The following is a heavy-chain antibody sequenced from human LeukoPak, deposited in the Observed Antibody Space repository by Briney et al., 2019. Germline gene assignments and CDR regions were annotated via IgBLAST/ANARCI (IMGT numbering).Heavy chain of an antibody. D-gene: IGHD5-12*01. J-gene: IGHJ4*02. CDR1: GFTFSSYG. V-gene: IGHV3-30*18. Sequence: GSLRLSCAASGFTFSSYGMHWVRQAPGKGLEWVAVISYDGSNKYYADSVKGRFTISRDNSKNTLYLQMNSLRAEDTAVYYCAKPRKYKDIVATIGDYWGQGTLVTVSS. CDR2: ISYDGSNK. CDR3: AKPRKYKDIVATIGDY.